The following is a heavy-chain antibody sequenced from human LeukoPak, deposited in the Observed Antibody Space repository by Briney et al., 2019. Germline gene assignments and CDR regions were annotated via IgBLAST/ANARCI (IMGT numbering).Heavy chain of an antibody. CDR2: ISAGNGNT. Sequence: ASVKVSCKASGYTFTNYAIHRVRQAPGQRLEWMGWISAGNGNTKYSQKFQGRVTITRDTSASTVYMDLSSLRSEDTAVYYCARDHDYDYLWGSYRYDLGFDYWGQGTLVTVSS. CDR1: GYTFTNYA. CDR3: ARDHDYDYLWGSYRYDLGFDY. V-gene: IGHV1-3*01. D-gene: IGHD3-16*02. J-gene: IGHJ4*02.